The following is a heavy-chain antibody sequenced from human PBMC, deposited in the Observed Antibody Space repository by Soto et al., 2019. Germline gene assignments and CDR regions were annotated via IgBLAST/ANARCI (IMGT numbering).Heavy chain of an antibody. J-gene: IGHJ5*02. CDR2: ISYDGSNK. V-gene: IGHV3-30-3*01. D-gene: IGHD3-3*01. Sequence: GGSLRLSCAASGFTFSSYAMHWVRQAPGKGLEWVAVISYDGSNKYYADSVKGRFTISRDNSKNTLYLQMNSLRAEDTAVYYCARDPYYDFWSGSSWFDPWGQGTLVTVSS. CDR1: GFTFSSYA. CDR3: ARDPYYDFWSGSSWFDP.